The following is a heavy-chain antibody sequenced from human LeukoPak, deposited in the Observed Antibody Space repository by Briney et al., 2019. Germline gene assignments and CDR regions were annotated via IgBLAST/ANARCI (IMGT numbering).Heavy chain of an antibody. CDR2: IKQDGSEN. CDR3: ARDLYRGGPDS. V-gene: IGHV3-7*01. CDR1: GFTFSTYW. J-gene: IGHJ4*02. Sequence: GGSLRLSCAASGFTFSTYWMSWVRQAPGNGLEWVANIKQDGSENYYVDSVKGRFTISRDNAKNSLYLQLNSLKAEDTAVYYCARDLYRGGPDSWGQGTLVTVSS. D-gene: IGHD3-10*01.